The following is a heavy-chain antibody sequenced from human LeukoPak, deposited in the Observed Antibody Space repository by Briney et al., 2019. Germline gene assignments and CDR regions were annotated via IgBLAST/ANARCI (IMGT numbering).Heavy chain of an antibody. Sequence: GGSLRLSCAASGFTFSSYSMNWVRQAPGKGLEWVSSISSSSSYIYYADSVKGRFTISRDNAKNSLYLQMNSLRAEDTAVYYCAAASGWSDASPGCLDYWGQGTLVTVSS. D-gene: IGHD6-19*01. CDR2: ISSSSSYI. J-gene: IGHJ4*02. CDR3: AAASGWSDASPGCLDY. CDR1: GFTFSSYS. V-gene: IGHV3-21*01.